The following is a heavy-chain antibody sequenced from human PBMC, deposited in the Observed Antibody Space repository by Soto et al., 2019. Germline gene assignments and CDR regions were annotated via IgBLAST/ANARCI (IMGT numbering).Heavy chain of an antibody. Sequence: PSETLSLTCTVSGGSIISSGYYWGWIRQPPGKGLEWIGSIYYSGSTFYNPSLKSRVTISVDTSKNQFSLKLSSVTAADTAVYYCARADIAKFDPWGQGTLVTVSS. CDR3: ARADIAKFDP. CDR1: GGSIISSGYY. CDR2: IYYSGST. J-gene: IGHJ5*02. D-gene: IGHD2-15*01. V-gene: IGHV4-39*07.